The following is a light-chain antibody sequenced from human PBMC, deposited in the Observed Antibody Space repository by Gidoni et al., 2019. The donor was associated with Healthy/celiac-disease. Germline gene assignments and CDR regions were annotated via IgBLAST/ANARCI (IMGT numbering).Light chain of an antibody. CDR1: QLGDKF. Sequence: SYELTQPPSVSVSPGQTASITCAGDQLGDKFACWFQQKQGRPPVLVFYQDSKRPTGTPERFSVSNSGNTATLTSSGTQAMDEADYYCQAWDSSTAVVFGGGTKLTVL. CDR3: QAWDSSTAVV. CDR2: QDS. V-gene: IGLV3-1*01. J-gene: IGLJ2*01.